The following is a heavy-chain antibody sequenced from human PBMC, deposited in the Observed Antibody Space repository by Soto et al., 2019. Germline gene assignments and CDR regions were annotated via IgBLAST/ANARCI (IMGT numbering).Heavy chain of an antibody. D-gene: IGHD3-3*01. CDR3: ARGRSWSGYYYYYYYMDV. V-gene: IGHV1-8*01. CDR2: MNPNSGNT. CDR1: GYTFTSYD. Sequence: QVQLVQSGAEVKKPGASVKVSCKASGYTFTSYDINWVRQATGQGLEWMGWMNPNSGNTGYAQKHQGRVTMTRNTSISTAYMELSSLRSEDTAVYYCARGRSWSGYYYYYYYMDVWGKGTTVTVSS. J-gene: IGHJ6*03.